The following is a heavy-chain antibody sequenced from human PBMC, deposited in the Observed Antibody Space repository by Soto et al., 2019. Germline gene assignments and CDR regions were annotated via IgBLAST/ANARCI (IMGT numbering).Heavy chain of an antibody. V-gene: IGHV3-33*01. Sequence: QVQLVESGGGVVQPGRSLRLSCAASGFTFSSYGMHWVRQAPGKGLEWVAVIWYNGSNKYYADSVKGRFTISRDNSKNTLYLQMNSLRAEDTAVYYCARDPLDYGEPFDYWGQGTLVTVSS. CDR3: ARDPLDYGEPFDY. D-gene: IGHD4-17*01. J-gene: IGHJ4*02. CDR2: IWYNGSNK. CDR1: GFTFSSYG.